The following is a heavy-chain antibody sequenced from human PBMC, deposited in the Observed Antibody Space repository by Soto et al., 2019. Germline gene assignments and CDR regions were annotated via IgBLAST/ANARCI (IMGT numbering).Heavy chain of an antibody. CDR3: GGSGIAVFGLVRAGCGVDV. Sequence: QVQLQESGPGLVKPSQTLSLTCTVSGGSINSGGYYWSWIRQHPGKGLEWIGYIYYSGSTYYNPSLRSVVTIAVARAKNPCSLKRSAVTAADTAVYYCGGSGIAVFGLVRAGCGVDVWGQGTTVTVSS. CDR1: GGSINSGGYY. D-gene: IGHD3-3*01. J-gene: IGHJ6*02. V-gene: IGHV4-31*01. CDR2: IYYSGST.